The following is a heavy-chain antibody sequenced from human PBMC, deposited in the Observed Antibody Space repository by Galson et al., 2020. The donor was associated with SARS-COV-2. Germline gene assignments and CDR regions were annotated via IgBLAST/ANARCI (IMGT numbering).Heavy chain of an antibody. CDR1: GFTFSNFE. J-gene: IGHJ3*01. CDR2: ISGSGSAI. CDR3: AAPLKYCSTTSCYILSHRDAFDL. Sequence: TGGSLRLSCAASGFTFSNFEMNWVRQAPGKGLEWLSYISGSGSAIYYADSVKGRFTISRDNAKSPLYLQMNSLRAEDTAVYYCAAPLKYCSTTSCYILSHRDAFDLWGQGTMVTVSS. D-gene: IGHD2-2*02. V-gene: IGHV3-48*03.